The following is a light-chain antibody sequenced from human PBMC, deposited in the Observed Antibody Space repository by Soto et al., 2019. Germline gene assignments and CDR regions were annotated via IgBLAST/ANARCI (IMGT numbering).Light chain of an antibody. CDR3: LHDHDYPLT. CDR1: QGIRND. J-gene: IGKJ4*01. CDR2: AAS. Sequence: AIEMTQSPSSLSAYVGDRVIIGCRASQGIRNDLGWYQQKPGKAPKLLIYAASSLQSGVPSRFSGSGSGTDFILTISSLQPEDSATYYCLHDHDYPLTFGGGTKVDIK. V-gene: IGKV1-6*01.